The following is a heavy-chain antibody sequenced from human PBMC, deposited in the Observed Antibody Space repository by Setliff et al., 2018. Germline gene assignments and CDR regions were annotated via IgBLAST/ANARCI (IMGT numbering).Heavy chain of an antibody. J-gene: IGHJ4*02. CDR3: ARDNWAAAGIFDY. Sequence: SETLSLTCTVSGGSISSYYWSWIRQPPGKGLEWMGYIYYSGSTNYNPYLKSRVTISVDTSKNQFSLKLSSVTAADTAVYYCARDNWAAAGIFDYWGQGPLVTVSS. CDR1: GGSISSYY. V-gene: IGHV4-59*01. CDR2: IYYSGST. D-gene: IGHD6-13*01.